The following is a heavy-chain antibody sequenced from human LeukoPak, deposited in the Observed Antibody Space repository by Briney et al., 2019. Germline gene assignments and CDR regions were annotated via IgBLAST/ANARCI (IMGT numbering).Heavy chain of an antibody. V-gene: IGHV3-23*01. CDR1: GLTFSNYA. Sequence: GGSLRLSCAASGLTFSNYAMAWVRQAPGGGLEWFSAHTASGGDTYHADSVKGRFNSSRDNSKNTLYLQMNNLRVEDTALDYCAKGSGWSRPYYFDSWGQGTLVTVSS. CDR3: AKGSGWSRPYYFDS. D-gene: IGHD2-15*01. J-gene: IGHJ4*02. CDR2: HTASGGDT.